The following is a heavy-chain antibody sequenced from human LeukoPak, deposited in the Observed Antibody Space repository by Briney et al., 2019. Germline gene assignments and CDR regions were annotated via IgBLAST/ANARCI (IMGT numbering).Heavy chain of an antibody. J-gene: IGHJ4*02. CDR2: IYYSGST. D-gene: IGHD4-17*01. V-gene: IGHV4-39*07. Sequence: PSETLSLTCTVSGGSISSSSYYWGWIRQPPGKGLEWIGSIYYSGSTYYNPSLKSRVTISVDTSRNQFSLKLSSVTAADTAVYYCARVGPYGDYSWYFDYWGQGTLVTVSS. CDR1: GGSISSSSYY. CDR3: ARVGPYGDYSWYFDY.